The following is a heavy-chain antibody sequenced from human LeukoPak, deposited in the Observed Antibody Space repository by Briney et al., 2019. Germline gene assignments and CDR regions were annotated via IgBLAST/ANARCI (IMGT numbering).Heavy chain of an antibody. V-gene: IGHV3-30*18. J-gene: IGHJ4*02. D-gene: IGHD3-22*01. CDR2: ISYDGSNK. Sequence: QTGGSLRLSCAASGFTFSSYGMHWVRQAPGKGLEWVAVISYDGSNKYYADSVKGRFTISRDNSKNTLYVQMNSLRAEDTAVYYCAKSGGEYYYDRALNYWGQGTLVTVSP. CDR1: GFTFSSYG. CDR3: AKSGGEYYYDRALNY.